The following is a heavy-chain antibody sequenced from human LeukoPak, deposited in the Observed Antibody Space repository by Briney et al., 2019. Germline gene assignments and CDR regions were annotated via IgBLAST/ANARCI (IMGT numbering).Heavy chain of an antibody. J-gene: IGHJ4*02. CDR2: INTDGSTT. CDR3: ARREGSGWYYFDY. D-gene: IGHD6-19*01. V-gene: IGHV3-74*01. Sequence: HPGGSLRLSCAASGFTFSNSWMHWVRQAPGKGLVWISLINTDGSTTIHADSVKGRFTISRDNAKNTLYLQMNSLRPEDTAVYYCARREGSGWYYFDYWGQGTLVTVSS. CDR1: GFTFSNSW.